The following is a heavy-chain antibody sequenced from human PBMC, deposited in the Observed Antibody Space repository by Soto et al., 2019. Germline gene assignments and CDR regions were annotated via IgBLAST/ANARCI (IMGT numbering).Heavy chain of an antibody. CDR2: ISGSGGST. D-gene: IGHD3-3*01. V-gene: IGHV3-23*01. CDR1: GFTFSSYA. Sequence: EVQLLESGGGLVQPGGSLRLSCAASGFTFSSYAMRWVRQAPGKGLEWVSAISGSGGSTYYADSVKGRFTISRDNSKNTLYLQMNSLRAEDTAVYYCANLGQYYDFWSGTDLDFDYWGQGTLVTVSS. CDR3: ANLGQYYDFWSGTDLDFDY. J-gene: IGHJ4*02.